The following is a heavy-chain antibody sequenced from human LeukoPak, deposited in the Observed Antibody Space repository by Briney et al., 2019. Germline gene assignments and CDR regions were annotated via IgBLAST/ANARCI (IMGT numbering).Heavy chain of an antibody. J-gene: IGHJ4*02. Sequence: GGSLRLSCAASGFTFSSYGMHWVRQAPGKGLEWVAVISYDGSDKYYADSVKGRFTISRDNSKNTLYLQMNSLRAEDTAVYYCAKCDTYGLEGGFDYWGQGTLVTVSS. D-gene: IGHD5-18*01. CDR3: AKCDTYGLEGGFDY. CDR2: ISYDGSDK. CDR1: GFTFSSYG. V-gene: IGHV3-30*18.